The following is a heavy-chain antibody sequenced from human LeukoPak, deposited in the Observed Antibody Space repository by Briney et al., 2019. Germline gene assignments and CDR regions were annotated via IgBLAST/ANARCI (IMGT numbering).Heavy chain of an antibody. J-gene: IGHJ4*02. CDR2: FDPENGET. CDR1: GYTLTELS. Sequence: ASVKVSCTVSGYTLTELSVHWVRQAPGEGLEWMGGFDPENGETIYAQSSQGRLNMTEDTSTDTAYMELSSLRSEDTAVYDCATATDYFDYWGQGTLVTVSS. V-gene: IGHV1-24*01. CDR3: ATATDYFDY.